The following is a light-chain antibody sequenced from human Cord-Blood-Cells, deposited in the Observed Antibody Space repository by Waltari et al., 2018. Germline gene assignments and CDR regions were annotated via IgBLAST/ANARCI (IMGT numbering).Light chain of an antibody. Sequence: DLVMTQSPLSLPVTPGEPASISCRSSQSLLHSNGYNYLDWYLQKPGQSPQLLIYLGSNRASGVPDRFSGSGSGTDFTLKISRVEAQDVGVYYCMQALQTPVNFGPGTKVDIK. CDR3: MQALQTPVN. CDR2: LGS. V-gene: IGKV2-28*01. J-gene: IGKJ3*01. CDR1: QSLLHSNGYNY.